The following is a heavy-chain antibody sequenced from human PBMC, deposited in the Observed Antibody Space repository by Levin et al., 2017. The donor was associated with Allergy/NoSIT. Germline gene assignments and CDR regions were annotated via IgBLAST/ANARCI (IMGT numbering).Heavy chain of an antibody. CDR3: ARASSYDYIWGSYRELDAFDS. J-gene: IGHJ3*02. D-gene: IGHD3-16*02. V-gene: IGHV3-48*02. Sequence: GGSLRLSCAASGFTFSSYSMNWVRQAPGKGLEWVSYISSSSSTIYYADSVKGRFTISRDNAKNSLYLQMNSLRDEDTAVYYCARASSYDYIWGSYRELDAFDSWGQGTMVTVSS. CDR1: GFTFSSYS. CDR2: ISSSSSTI.